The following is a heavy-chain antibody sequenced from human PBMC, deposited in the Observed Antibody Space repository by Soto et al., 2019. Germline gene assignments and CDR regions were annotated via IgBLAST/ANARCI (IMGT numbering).Heavy chain of an antibody. J-gene: IGHJ6*04. Sequence: QVRLVESGGNVVQPGRSLRLACATSGFNFNYHGMHWVRQAPGKGLEWVAHLWAGGNYAYYAYSVKCRFTISSDQSTNTLYLQMNRLGAEDTAVYYCTRDAQQLANYGMDVWGKGTTVTVSS. CDR1: GFNFNYHG. CDR2: LWAGGNYA. CDR3: TRDAQQLANYGMDV. D-gene: IGHD6-13*01. V-gene: IGHV3-33*01.